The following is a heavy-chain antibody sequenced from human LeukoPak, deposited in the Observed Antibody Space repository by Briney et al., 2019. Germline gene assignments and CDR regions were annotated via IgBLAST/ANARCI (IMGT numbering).Heavy chain of an antibody. CDR3: AKDFRVPNWYNWSDGTFDY. D-gene: IGHD1-20*01. V-gene: IGHV3-23*01. CDR2: ISGSGGST. Sequence: GGSLRLSCAASGFTFSSYSMNWVRQAPGKGLEWVSAISGSGGSTYYADSVKGRFTISRDNSKNTLYLQMNSLRAEDTAVYYCAKDFRVPNWYNWSDGTFDYWGQGTLVTVSS. J-gene: IGHJ4*02. CDR1: GFTFSSYS.